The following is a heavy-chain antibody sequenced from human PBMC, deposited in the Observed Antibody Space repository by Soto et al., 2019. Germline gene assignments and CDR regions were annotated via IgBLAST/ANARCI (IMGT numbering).Heavy chain of an antibody. CDR3: ARGPKRFGECRYYFDY. J-gene: IGHJ4*02. Sequence: QVQLQQWGAGLLKPSETLSLTCAVYGGSFSGYYWSRIRQPPGKGLEWIGEINHSGSTNYNPSLKRRVPISXRTXKXPFSLKLSSVTAADTAVYYCARGPKRFGECRYYFDYWGQGTLVTVSS. CDR1: GGSFSGYY. CDR2: INHSGST. D-gene: IGHD3-10*01. V-gene: IGHV4-34*01.